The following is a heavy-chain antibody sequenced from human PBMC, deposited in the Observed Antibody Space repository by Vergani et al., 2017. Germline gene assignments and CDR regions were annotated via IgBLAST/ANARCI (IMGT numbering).Heavy chain of an antibody. CDR2: ISSSSSTI. D-gene: IGHD4-17*01. CDR3: GRESDTVTTIYYYGMDV. J-gene: IGHJ6*04. CDR1: GFPFCSYS. Sequence: EVQLVESGGGLVQPGGSLRLSCAASGFPFCSYSMNWVRQAPGKGREWVSYISSSSSTIYDADYVQGRFSISRDNDKNSLYLQMNSLRAEDTAVYYCGRESDTVTTIYYYGMDVWGKGTTVTVSS. V-gene: IGHV3-48*01.